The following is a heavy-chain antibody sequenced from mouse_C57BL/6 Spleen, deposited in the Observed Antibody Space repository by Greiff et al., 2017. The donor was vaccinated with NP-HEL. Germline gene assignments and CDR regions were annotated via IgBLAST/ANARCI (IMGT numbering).Heavy chain of an antibody. CDR2: IYPSDSET. J-gene: IGHJ3*01. D-gene: IGHD1-2*01. CDR3: ARGPYGDGWFAY. CDR1: GYTFTSYW. V-gene: IGHV1-61*01. Sequence: QVQLQQPGAELVRPGSSVKLSCKASGYTFTSYWMDWVKQRPGQGLEWIGNIYPSDSETHYNQKFKDKATLTVDKSSSTAYMQLSSLTSEDSAVYYCARGPYGDGWFAYWGQGTLVTVSA.